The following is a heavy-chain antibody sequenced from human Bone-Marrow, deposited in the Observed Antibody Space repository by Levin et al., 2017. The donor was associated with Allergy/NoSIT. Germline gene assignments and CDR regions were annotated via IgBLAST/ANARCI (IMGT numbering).Heavy chain of an antibody. Sequence: SCVVSGFSFSSSWMSWVRQAPGKGLEWVANIKEDGSAKYYVDSVKGRFTVSRDNAENSLYLQMDDLRAEDTALYYCARDVTMGGEAWGQGTLVTVSS. CDR1: GFSFSSSW. V-gene: IGHV3-7*03. D-gene: IGHD3-10*01. CDR2: IKEDGSAK. J-gene: IGHJ5*02. CDR3: ARDVTMGGEA.